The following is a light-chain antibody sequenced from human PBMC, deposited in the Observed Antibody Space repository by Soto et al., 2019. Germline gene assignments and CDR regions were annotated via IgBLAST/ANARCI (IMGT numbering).Light chain of an antibody. CDR1: QTVRNNY. CDR3: QQFRSYPLT. CDR2: DAS. V-gene: IGKV3-20*01. J-gene: IGKJ4*01. Sequence: EFVLTHSPGTLSLFPWEIATLSCRASQTVRNNYLAWYQQKPGQAPRLLIYDASSRATGIPDRFSGGGSGTDFTLTISRLEPEDFAVYYCQQFRSYPLTFGGGTKVDIK.